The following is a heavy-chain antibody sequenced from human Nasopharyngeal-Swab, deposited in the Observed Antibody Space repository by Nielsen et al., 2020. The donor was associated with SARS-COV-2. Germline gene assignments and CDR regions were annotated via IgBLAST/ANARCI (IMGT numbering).Heavy chain of an antibody. CDR2: INWNGGST. J-gene: IGHJ6*03. CDR3: AKRVAGKYYYMDV. D-gene: IGHD3-10*01. Sequence: GESLKISCAASGFTFDDYGMSWVRQAPGKGLEWVSGINWNGGSTGYADSVKGRFTISRDNAKNSLYLQMNSLRAEDTALYYCAKRVAGKYYYMDVWGKGTTVTVSS. CDR1: GFTFDDYG. V-gene: IGHV3-20*04.